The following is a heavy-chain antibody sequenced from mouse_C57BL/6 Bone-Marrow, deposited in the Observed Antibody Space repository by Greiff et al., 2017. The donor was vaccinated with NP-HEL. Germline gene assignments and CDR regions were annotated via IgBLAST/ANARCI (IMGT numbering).Heavy chain of an antibody. CDR3: AREGGGNFYFDY. CDR2: IYPGDGDT. V-gene: IGHV1-80*01. D-gene: IGHD2-1*01. Sequence: VQLKESGAELVKPGASVKISCKASGYAFSSYWMNWVKQRPGKGLEWIGQIYPGDGDTNYNGKFKGKATLTADKSSSTAYMQLSSLTSEDSAVYFCAREGGGNFYFDYWGQGTTLTVSS. J-gene: IGHJ2*01. CDR1: GYAFSSYW.